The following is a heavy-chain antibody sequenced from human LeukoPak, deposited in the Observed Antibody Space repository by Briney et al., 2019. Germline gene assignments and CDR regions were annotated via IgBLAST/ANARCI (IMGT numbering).Heavy chain of an antibody. CDR1: GFTFTTYW. CDR3: ARQKSYGSGSRLDY. V-gene: IGHV3-7*01. Sequence: GGALRLSCAASGFTFTTYWMTWVRQAPGKGLECVANIKQDGSDKYYVDSVKGRFTISRDNSKNTLYLQMNSLRAEDTAVYYCARQKSYGSGSRLDYWGQGTLVTVSS. D-gene: IGHD3-10*01. J-gene: IGHJ4*02. CDR2: IKQDGSDK.